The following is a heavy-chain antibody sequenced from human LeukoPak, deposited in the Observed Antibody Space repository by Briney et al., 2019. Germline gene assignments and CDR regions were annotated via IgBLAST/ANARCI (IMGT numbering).Heavy chain of an antibody. J-gene: IGHJ4*02. V-gene: IGHV3-11*01. CDR1: GFIFSDYY. D-gene: IGHD6-19*01. Sequence: GGSLRLSCAASGFIFSDYYMSWIRQAPGKGLEWVSYISSSGSTIYYADSVKSRFTISRDNAKNSLYLQMNSLRAEDTAVYYCAREYSSGWYSSVFDYWGQGTLVTVSS. CDR3: AREYSSGWYSSVFDY. CDR2: ISSSGSTI.